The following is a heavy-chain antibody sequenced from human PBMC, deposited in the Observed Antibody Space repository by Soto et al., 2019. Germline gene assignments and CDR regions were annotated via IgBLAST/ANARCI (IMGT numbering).Heavy chain of an antibody. D-gene: IGHD6-13*01. J-gene: IGHJ3*02. CDR2: ISAYNGNT. CDR1: GYTFTSYG. Sequence: ASVNVSCKASGYTFTSYGISWVRQAPGQGLEWMGWISAYNGNTNYAQKLQGRVTMTTDTSTSTAYMELRSLRSDDTAVYYCARDHSSSWYLISPYAFDIWGQGAMVTVSS. V-gene: IGHV1-18*01. CDR3: ARDHSSSWYLISPYAFDI.